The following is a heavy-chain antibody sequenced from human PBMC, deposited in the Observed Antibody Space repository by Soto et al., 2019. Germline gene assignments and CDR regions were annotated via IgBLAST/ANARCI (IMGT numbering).Heavy chain of an antibody. Sequence: EVRLVESGGALVQPGGSLRLSCAASGLTFSSYSMNWVRQAPGKGLEWVSYISVSSYTIYYADSVKGRFTISRDNAKNSLYLQMNSLRVEDTVVYYCASSGGYFDLWGRGTLVTVSS. D-gene: IGHD3-3*01. CDR2: ISVSSYTI. J-gene: IGHJ2*01. CDR3: ASSGGYFDL. CDR1: GLTFSSYS. V-gene: IGHV3-48*01.